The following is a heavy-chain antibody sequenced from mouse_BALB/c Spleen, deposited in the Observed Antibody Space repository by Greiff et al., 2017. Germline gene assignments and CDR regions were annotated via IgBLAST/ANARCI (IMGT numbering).Heavy chain of an antibody. CDR2: ISYSGST. CDR1: GDSITSGY. Sequence: EVKLMESGPSLVKPSQTLSLTCSVTGDSITSGYWNWIRKFPGNKLEYMGYISYSGSTYYNPSLKSRISITRDTSKNQYYLQLNSVTTEDTATYYCARRGNWDVDYAMDYWGQGTSVTVSS. V-gene: IGHV3-8*02. D-gene: IGHD4-1*01. CDR3: ARRGNWDVDYAMDY. J-gene: IGHJ4*01.